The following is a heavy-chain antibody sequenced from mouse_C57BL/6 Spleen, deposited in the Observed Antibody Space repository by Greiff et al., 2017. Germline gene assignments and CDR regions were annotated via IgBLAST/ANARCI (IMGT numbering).Heavy chain of an antibody. CDR3: ARYGPTTVVAHWYFDV. Sequence: QVQLQQSGAELVKPGASVKISCKASGYAFSSYWMNWVKQRPGKGLEWIGQIYPGDGDTNYNGKFKGKATLTADKSSSTAYMQLSSLTSEDSAVYFCARYGPTTVVAHWYFDVWGTGTTVTVSS. V-gene: IGHV1-80*01. CDR2: IYPGDGDT. CDR1: GYAFSSYW. J-gene: IGHJ1*03. D-gene: IGHD1-1*01.